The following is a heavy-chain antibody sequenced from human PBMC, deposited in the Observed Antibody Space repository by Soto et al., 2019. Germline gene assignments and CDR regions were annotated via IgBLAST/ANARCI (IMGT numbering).Heavy chain of an antibody. V-gene: IGHV3-23*01. CDR1: GFTFSSYA. CDR3: ARGGVIAIFGGVIVPYYFDS. Sequence: PGGSLRLSCAASGFTFSSYAMSWVRQAPGKGLEWVSGISDSGGSTYYADSVKGRFTISRDNSKNTLYLQMNDLRAEDTALYYCARGGVIAIFGGVIVPYYFDSWGQGTPVTVSS. D-gene: IGHD3-16*02. J-gene: IGHJ4*02. CDR2: ISDSGGST.